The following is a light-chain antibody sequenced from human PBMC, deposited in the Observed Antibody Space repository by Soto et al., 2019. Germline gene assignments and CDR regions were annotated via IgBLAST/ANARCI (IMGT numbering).Light chain of an antibody. CDR1: QNIFTD. V-gene: IGKV1-5*01. CDR3: QHYTLYSAS. CDR2: DAS. Sequence: DIHMTQSPSTLSASVGDRVTISCRASQNIFTDLAWYQQKPGKAPKLLIFDASPLQSGVPPRCSGSGSGTEFPLTTSSLQPDDFATYYCQHYTLYSASFGPGTKV. J-gene: IGKJ1*01.